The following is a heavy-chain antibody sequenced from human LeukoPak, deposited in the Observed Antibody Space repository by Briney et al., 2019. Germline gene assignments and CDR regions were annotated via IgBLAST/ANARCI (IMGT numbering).Heavy chain of an antibody. J-gene: IGHJ4*02. V-gene: IGHV3-21*01. CDR2: ISSSSSYM. Sequence: PGGSLRLSCAASGFTFSSYSMNWVRQAPGEGLEWVSSISSSSSYMYYADSVKGRFTISRDNAKNSLYLQMNSLRAEDTAVYYCERRPSAHTGDYWGQGTLVTVSS. CDR3: ERRPSAHTGDY. CDR1: GFTFSSYS. D-gene: IGHD1-1*01.